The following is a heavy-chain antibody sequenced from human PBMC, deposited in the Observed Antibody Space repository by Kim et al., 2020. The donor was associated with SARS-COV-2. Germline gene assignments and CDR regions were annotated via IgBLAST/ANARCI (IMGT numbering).Heavy chain of an antibody. J-gene: IGHJ5*02. CDR3: EGGGSNDPFDP. CDR1: GGSMNSYY. CDR2: FYYLGTT. Sequence: SETLSLTCTVSGGSMNSYYWSFIRQPQGKGLEFIAFFYYLGTTSYNPSLRSRAPISADTAKTELSLKVKSGTAAATASYYCEGGGSNDPFDPWGQGTLVT. D-gene: IGHD3-16*01. V-gene: IGHV4-59*01.